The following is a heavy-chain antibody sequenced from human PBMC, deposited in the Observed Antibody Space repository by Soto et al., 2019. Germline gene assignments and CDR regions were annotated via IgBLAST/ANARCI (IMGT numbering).Heavy chain of an antibody. CDR2: IIPMFDTP. V-gene: IGHV1-69*12. Sequence: QVKLVQSGAEVKKPGSSVKVSCKASGGTFSSDSFSWVRQAPGQGLEWMGGIIPMFDTPIYAQKFQDRVTITAGESTSTAYMQLSSLRSGDTAVYYCARSGGRDRDFNYWCQGSLVTVSS. CDR3: ARSGGRDRDFNY. J-gene: IGHJ4*02. D-gene: IGHD2-15*01. CDR1: GGTFSSDS.